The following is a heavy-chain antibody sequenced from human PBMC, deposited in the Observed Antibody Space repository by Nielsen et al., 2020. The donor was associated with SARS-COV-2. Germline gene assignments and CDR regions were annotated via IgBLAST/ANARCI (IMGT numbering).Heavy chain of an antibody. J-gene: IGHJ6*02. CDR3: ARMYRSGSYSLAYYYGMDV. CDR1: GFTFSSYS. V-gene: IGHV3-48*02. CDR2: ISSSSSTI. Sequence: GRSLRLSCAASGFTFSSYSMNWVRQAPGKGLEWVSYISSSSSTIYYADSVKGRFTISRDNAKNSLYLQMNSLRDEDTAVYYCARMYRSGSYSLAYYYGMDVWGQGTTVTVSS. D-gene: IGHD3-10*01.